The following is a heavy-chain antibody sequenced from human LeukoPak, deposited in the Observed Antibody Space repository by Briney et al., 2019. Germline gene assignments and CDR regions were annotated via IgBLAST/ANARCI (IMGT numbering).Heavy chain of an antibody. J-gene: IGHJ5*02. V-gene: IGHV4-39*01. CDR2: IYYSGST. D-gene: IGHD1-26*01. CDR3: ARRVSYRNCFDP. CDR1: GDSISSGNYY. Sequence: SETLSLTCTVSGDSISSGNYYWGRIRQPPGKGLEWIGSIYYSGSTYYNPSLKSRVTISVDTSKNQFSLKLSSVTAADTAVYYCARRVSYRNCFDPWGQGTLVTASS.